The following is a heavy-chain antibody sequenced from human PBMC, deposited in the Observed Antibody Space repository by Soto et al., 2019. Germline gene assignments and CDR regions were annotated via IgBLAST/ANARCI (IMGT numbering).Heavy chain of an antibody. J-gene: IGHJ4*02. CDR1: GFSLSTSGVG. D-gene: IGHD3-10*01. Sequence: QITLKESGPTLVKPTQTLTLTCTFSGFSLSTSGVGVGWIRQPPGTALEWLALIYWDDDKRYSPSLKSRLTLTKDTSKNQVVLTMTNMDPVDTATYYCAHLPAAGSPFDYWGRGTLVTVSS. CDR3: AHLPAAGSPFDY. CDR2: IYWDDDK. V-gene: IGHV2-5*02.